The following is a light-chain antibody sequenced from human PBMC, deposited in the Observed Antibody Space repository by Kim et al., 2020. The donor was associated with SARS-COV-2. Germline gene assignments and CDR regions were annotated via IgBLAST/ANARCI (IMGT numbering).Light chain of an antibody. CDR1: SSDVGGYNY. J-gene: IGLJ2*01. CDR3: SSYTSSSTLEV. Sequence: QSALTQPASVSGSPGQSITISCTGTSSDVGGYNYVSWYQQHPGKAPKLMIYHVSNRPSGVSDRFSGSKSGNTASLTISGLQAEDEADYYCSSYTSSSTLEVFGGRTQLTVL. V-gene: IGLV2-14*03. CDR2: HVS.